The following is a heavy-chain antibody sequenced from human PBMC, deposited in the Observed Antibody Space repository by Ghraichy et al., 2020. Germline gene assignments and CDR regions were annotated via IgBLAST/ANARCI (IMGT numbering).Heavy chain of an antibody. V-gene: IGHV3-21*01. CDR3: AREREYYYDSSGYYWYYGMDV. Sequence: SLRLSCAASGFTFSSYSMNWVRQAPGKGLEWVSSISSSSSYIYYADSVKGRFTISRDNAKNSLYLQMNSLRAEDTAVYYCAREREYYYDSSGYYWYYGMDVWGQGTTVTVSS. CDR1: GFTFSSYS. D-gene: IGHD3-22*01. CDR2: ISSSSSYI. J-gene: IGHJ6*02.